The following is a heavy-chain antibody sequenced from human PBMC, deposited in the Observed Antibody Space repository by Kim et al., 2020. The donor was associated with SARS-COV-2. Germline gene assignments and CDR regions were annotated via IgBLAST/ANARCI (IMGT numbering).Heavy chain of an antibody. V-gene: IGHV3-11*06. D-gene: IGHD3-9*01. J-gene: IGHJ6*02. CDR3: ARVLTGYLSPYYYYGMDV. Sequence: GRFTISRDNAKNSLYLQMNSLRAEDTAVYYCARVLTGYLSPYYYYGMDVWGQGTTVTVSS.